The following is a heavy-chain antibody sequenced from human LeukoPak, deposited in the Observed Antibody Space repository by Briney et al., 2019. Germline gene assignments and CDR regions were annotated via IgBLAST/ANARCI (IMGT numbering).Heavy chain of an antibody. CDR3: ARTDQTIFGVAHIGFDY. J-gene: IGHJ4*02. V-gene: IGHV3-7*01. D-gene: IGHD3-3*01. CDR2: IKHDGSEK. Sequence: GGSLRLSCAASGFTFSSYSMNWVCQAPGKGLEWVANIKHDGSEKYYVDSMKGRFTISRDNAKNSLYLQMNSLRAEDTAVYYCARTDQTIFGVAHIGFDYWGQGTLVTVSS. CDR1: GFTFSSYS.